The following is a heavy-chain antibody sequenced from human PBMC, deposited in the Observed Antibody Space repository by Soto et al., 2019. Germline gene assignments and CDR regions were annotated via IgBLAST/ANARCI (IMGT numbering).Heavy chain of an antibody. CDR3: ARDFPMPSDYPRRYYYYYMDV. Sequence: SETLSLTCTVSGGSISSGGYYWSWIRQHPGKGLEWIGYIYYSGSTYYNPSLKSRVTISVDTSKNQFSLKLSSVTAADTAVYYCARDFPMPSDYPRRYYYYYMDVWGKGTTVTVSS. J-gene: IGHJ6*03. V-gene: IGHV4-31*03. CDR1: GGSISSGGYY. CDR2: IYYSGST. D-gene: IGHD4-17*01.